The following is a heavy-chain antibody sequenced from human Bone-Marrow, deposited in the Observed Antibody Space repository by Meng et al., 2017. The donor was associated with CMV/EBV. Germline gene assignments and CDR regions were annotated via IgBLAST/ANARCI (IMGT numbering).Heavy chain of an antibody. J-gene: IGHJ5*02. D-gene: IGHD1-26*01. CDR1: GYTFTRFY. Sequence: ASVKVSCKTSGYTFTRFYLHWVRQAPGQGLEWMGWINPKSGDTNYAQRFQGRVTMTRDTSISTAYMELSRLTSDDTAVYYCAKNFYSGNYFPWPDPWGQGTRVTVYS. V-gene: IGHV1-2*02. CDR3: AKNFYSGNYFPWPDP. CDR2: INPKSGDT.